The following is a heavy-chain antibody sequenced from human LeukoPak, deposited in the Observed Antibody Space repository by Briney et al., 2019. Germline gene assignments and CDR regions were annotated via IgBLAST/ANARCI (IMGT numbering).Heavy chain of an antibody. CDR1: GYTFTSYY. CDR2: INPSGGST. CDR3: ARGSITIFGVVIIKADNWFDP. Sequence: GASVKVSCKASGYTFTSYYMHWVRQAPGQGLEWMGIINPSGGSTSYAQKLQGRVTMTRDTSTSTVYMELSSLRSEDTAVYYCARGSITIFGVVIIKADNWFDPWGQGTLVTVSS. V-gene: IGHV1-46*03. D-gene: IGHD3-3*01. J-gene: IGHJ5*02.